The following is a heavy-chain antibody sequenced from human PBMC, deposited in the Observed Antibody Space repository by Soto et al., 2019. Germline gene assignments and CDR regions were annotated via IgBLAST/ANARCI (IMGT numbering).Heavy chain of an antibody. D-gene: IGHD1-26*01. CDR1: GDCSIAHY. CDR2: IFFTGNT. CDR3: ARREIQGPIDY. Sequence: SETLSLTCTVSGDCSIAHYWIWIRQPPGKGLEWLGYIFFTGNTKYNPSLKSRLSLSLDASKNQFSLTLTSVTTADTAVYYCARREIQGPIDYWGQGTLVTVSS. J-gene: IGHJ4*02. V-gene: IGHV4-59*11.